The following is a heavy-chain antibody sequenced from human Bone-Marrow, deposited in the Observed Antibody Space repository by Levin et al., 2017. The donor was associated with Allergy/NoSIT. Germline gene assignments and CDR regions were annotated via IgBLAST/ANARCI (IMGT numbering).Heavy chain of an antibody. CDR2: IYPGDSDT. CDR3: ARHKGPGDGSGSYYNGIDY. D-gene: IGHD3-10*01. Sequence: LGESLKISCKGSGYSFTSYWIGWVRQMPGKGLEWMGIIYPGDSDTRYSPSFQGQVTISADKSISTAYLQWSSLKASDTAMYYCARHKGPGDGSGSYYNGIDYWGQGTLVTVSS. CDR1: GYSFTSYW. V-gene: IGHV5-51*01. J-gene: IGHJ4*02.